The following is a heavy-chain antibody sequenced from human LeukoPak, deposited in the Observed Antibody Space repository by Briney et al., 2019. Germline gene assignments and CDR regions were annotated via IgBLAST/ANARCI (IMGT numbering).Heavy chain of an antibody. CDR1: GFTFSSYS. D-gene: IGHD1-26*01. CDR2: ISSSSSYI. J-gene: IGHJ3*02. CDR3: ARGRELLPDAFDI. Sequence: GGSLRLSCAASGFTFSSYSMNWVRQAPGKGLEWVSSISSSSSYIYYADSVKGRFTISRDNAKNSLYLQMNSLRAEDTAVCYCARGRELLPDAFDIWGQGTMVTVSS. V-gene: IGHV3-21*01.